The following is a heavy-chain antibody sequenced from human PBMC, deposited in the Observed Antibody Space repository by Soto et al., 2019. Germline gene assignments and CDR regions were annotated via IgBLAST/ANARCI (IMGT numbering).Heavy chain of an antibody. V-gene: IGHV4-61*01. CDR1: GGSVSSGSYY. D-gene: IGHD3-22*01. CDR2: IYYSGST. CDR3: ARGRTEGVVVITPCQFDH. J-gene: IGHJ4*02. Sequence: PSETLSLTCTVSGGSVSSGSYYWSWIRQPPGKGLEWIGYIYYSGSTNYNPSLKSRVTISVDTSKNQFSLKLSSVTAADTAVYYCARGRTEGVVVITPCQFDHWGQGTLVTVSS.